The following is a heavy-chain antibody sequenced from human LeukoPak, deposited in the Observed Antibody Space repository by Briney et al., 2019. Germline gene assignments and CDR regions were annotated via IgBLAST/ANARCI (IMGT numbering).Heavy chain of an antibody. CDR3: ARDSGQTDYYESSGSTIGDDFDY. CDR2: ISYGGRNK. CDR1: GFTFSSYA. Sequence: GRSLRLSCAASGFTFSSYAMHWVRQAPGKGLEWVAVISYGGRNKYYADHVTGRFTISRDNSKNTLYLQMNSLRAKDTAVYYGARDSGQTDYYESSGSTIGDDFDYWGQGTLVTVSS. D-gene: IGHD3-22*01. J-gene: IGHJ4*02. V-gene: IGHV3-30-3*01.